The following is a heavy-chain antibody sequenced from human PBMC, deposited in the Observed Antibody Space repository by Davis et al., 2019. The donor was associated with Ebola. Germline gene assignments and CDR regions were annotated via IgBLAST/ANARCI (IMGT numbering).Heavy chain of an antibody. CDR1: GVTFRNYV. D-gene: IGHD6-19*01. CDR2: ISSSGGNS. CDR3: ARGSGYSSGWLDY. V-gene: IGHV3-23*01. J-gene: IGHJ4*02. Sequence: GESLKISCAVSGVTFRNYVMSWVRQAPGKGLEWVSSISSSGGNSFYMDSVKGRFYIDRDNSKNTVRLQMHRLRAEDTAVYYCARGSGYSSGWLDYWGQGTLVTVSS.